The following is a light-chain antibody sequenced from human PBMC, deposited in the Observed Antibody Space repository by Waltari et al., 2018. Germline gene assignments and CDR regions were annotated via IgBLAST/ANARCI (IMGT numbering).Light chain of an antibody. J-gene: IGKJ1*01. CDR2: HAS. V-gene: IGKV3-20*01. CDR3: QHYLRLPAT. Sequence: IELTQSPGTLSLSPGERATLTGRASQSVSTYLAWYQQKPGQAPRLLIYHASTRATGIPDRFSGSGYGTDFSLTISRLGPEDSAVHHCQHYLRLPATFGQGTKVEIK. CDR1: QSVSTY.